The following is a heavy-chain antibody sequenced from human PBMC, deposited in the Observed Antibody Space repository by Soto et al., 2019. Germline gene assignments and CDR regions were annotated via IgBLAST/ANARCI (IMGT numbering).Heavy chain of an antibody. CDR2: SYYTGST. CDR3: ARRVVVSETFDY. V-gene: IGHV4-59*08. Sequence: SETLSLTCTVSGGSLISDYWSGFRQPPGKGLEWIGYSYYTGSTKYNPSHKSRVTISVDTSKNQFSLKLSSVTAADTAVYYCARRVVVSETFDYWGQGTLVTVS. D-gene: IGHD2-2*01. CDR1: GGSLISDY. J-gene: IGHJ4*02.